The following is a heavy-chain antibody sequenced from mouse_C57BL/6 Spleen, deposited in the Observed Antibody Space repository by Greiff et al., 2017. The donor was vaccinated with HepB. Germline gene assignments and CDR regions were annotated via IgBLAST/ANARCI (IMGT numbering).Heavy chain of an antibody. Sequence: VQLQQSGAELAKPGASVKLSCKASGYTFTSYWMHWVKQRPGQGLEWIGYINPSSGYTKYNQKFKDKATLTADKSSSTAYMQRSSLTYEDSAVYYCARRNGNYEDAMDYWGQGTSVTVSS. CDR3: ARRNGNYEDAMDY. CDR1: GYTFTSYW. V-gene: IGHV1-7*01. CDR2: INPSSGYT. J-gene: IGHJ4*01. D-gene: IGHD2-1*01.